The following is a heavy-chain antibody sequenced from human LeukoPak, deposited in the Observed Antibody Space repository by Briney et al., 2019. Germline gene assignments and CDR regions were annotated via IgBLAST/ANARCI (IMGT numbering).Heavy chain of an antibody. CDR1: GFTFSSYG. CDR3: AKEHSSGWYLRGYFDY. CDR2: IRYDGSNK. Sequence: GGSLRLSCAASGFTFSSYGMHWVRQAPGKGLEWVAFIRYDGSNKYYADSVKGRFTISRDNSKNTLYLQMNSLRAEDTAVYYCAKEHSSGWYLRGYFDYWGQGTLVTVSS. V-gene: IGHV3-30*02. J-gene: IGHJ4*02. D-gene: IGHD6-19*01.